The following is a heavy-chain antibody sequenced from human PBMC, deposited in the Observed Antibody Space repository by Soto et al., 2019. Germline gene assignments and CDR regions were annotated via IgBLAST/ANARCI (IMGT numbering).Heavy chain of an antibody. D-gene: IGHD3-9*01. V-gene: IGHV4-39*01. Sequence: QLQLQESGPGLVKPSETLSLTCSVSGDSINSDNYYWGWIRQPPGKGLEWIGSIYYRGNTYYNPSLKTRVTISLDKSKSQVSLKLNSVTAADSAVYFCARLEGLATISYYFDYWGQGTLVTVSS. J-gene: IGHJ4*02. CDR1: GDSINSDNYY. CDR2: IYYRGNT. CDR3: ARLEGLATISYYFDY.